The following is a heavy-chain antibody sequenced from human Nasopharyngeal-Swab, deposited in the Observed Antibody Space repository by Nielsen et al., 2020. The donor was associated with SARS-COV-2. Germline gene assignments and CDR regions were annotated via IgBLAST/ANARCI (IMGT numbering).Heavy chain of an antibody. CDR3: ARGPDLYYYYGMDV. CDR2: ISSSGSTI. CDR1: GFTFSDYY. Sequence: GESLKISCAASGFTFSDYYMSWIRQAPGKGLEWVSYISSSGSTIYYADSVKGRLTISRDNAKNSLYLQMNSLRAEDTAVYYCARGPDLYYYYGMDVWGQGTTVTVSS. V-gene: IGHV3-11*01. J-gene: IGHJ6*02. D-gene: IGHD2-2*01.